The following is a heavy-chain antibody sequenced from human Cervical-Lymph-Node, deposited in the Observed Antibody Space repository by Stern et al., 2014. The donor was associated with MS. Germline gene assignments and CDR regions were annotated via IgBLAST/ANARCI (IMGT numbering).Heavy chain of an antibody. J-gene: IGHJ1*01. CDR3: ARAAYDGYLDH. D-gene: IGHD1-1*01. CDR2: IIPSNGAT. Sequence: VQLVESGSAVKKPGASVRVSCKVSGYTFIDHYLHWVRQAPGQGLEWIGRIIPSNGATNGAQSFQDRVTMTGETSVRNAYKTLSSLRSEDTAVYYCARAAYDGYLDHWGQGTPVTVSS. CDR1: GYTFIDHY. V-gene: IGHV1-2*06.